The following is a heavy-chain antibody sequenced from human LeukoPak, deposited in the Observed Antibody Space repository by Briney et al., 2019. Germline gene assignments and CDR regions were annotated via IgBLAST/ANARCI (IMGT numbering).Heavy chain of an antibody. CDR1: GYTFTSYD. CDR3: ARDPGWDFWSGYKSGVSDWFDP. CDR2: MNPNSGNT. V-gene: IGHV1-8*01. J-gene: IGHJ5*02. D-gene: IGHD3-3*01. Sequence: ASVKVSCKASGYTFTSYDINWVRQATGQGLEWMGWMNPNSGNTGYAQKFQGRVTMTRNTSISTAYMELSSLRSEDTAVYYCARDPGWDFWSGYKSGVSDWFDPWGQGTLVTVSS.